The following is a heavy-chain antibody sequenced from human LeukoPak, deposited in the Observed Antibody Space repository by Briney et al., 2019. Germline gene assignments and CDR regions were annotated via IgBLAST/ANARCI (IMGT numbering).Heavy chain of an antibody. CDR2: INHSGST. J-gene: IGHJ4*02. CDR1: GGSFSGYY. V-gene: IGHV4-34*01. CDR3: ARGRRITFGGVIVKGNYFDY. D-gene: IGHD3-16*02. Sequence: PSETLSLTCAVYGGSFSGYYWSWIRQPPGKGLEWIGEINHSGSTNYNPSLKGRVTISVDTSKNQFSLKLSSVTAADTAVYYCARGRRITFGGVIVKGNYFDYWGQGTLVTVSS.